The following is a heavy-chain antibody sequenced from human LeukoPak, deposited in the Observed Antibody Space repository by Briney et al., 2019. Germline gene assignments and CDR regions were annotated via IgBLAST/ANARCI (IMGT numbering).Heavy chain of an antibody. CDR1: GFTVSSNY. Sequence: PGGSLRLSCAASGFTVSSNYMSWVRQAPGKGLEWVSVIYSGGSTYYADSVKGRFTISRGNSKNTLYLQMNSLRAENTAVYYCARGGSRGSYYYYMDVWGKGTTVTVSS. CDR2: IYSGGST. CDR3: ARGGSRGSYYYYMDV. V-gene: IGHV3-66*02. D-gene: IGHD1-26*01. J-gene: IGHJ6*03.